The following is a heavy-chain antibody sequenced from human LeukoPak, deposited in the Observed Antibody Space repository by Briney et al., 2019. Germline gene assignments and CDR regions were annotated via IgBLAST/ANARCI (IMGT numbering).Heavy chain of an antibody. CDR1: GSSFTSYW. CDR2: IYPGDSDT. Sequence: GAALKISYKGSGSSFTSYWIGWVRPMPGKGLEWMGIIYPGDSDTRYSPSFQGQVTISADKSISTAYLQWSSLKASDTAMYYCARGVVRGVGWFDPWGQGTLVTVSS. J-gene: IGHJ5*02. V-gene: IGHV5-51*01. D-gene: IGHD3-10*01. CDR3: ARGVVRGVGWFDP.